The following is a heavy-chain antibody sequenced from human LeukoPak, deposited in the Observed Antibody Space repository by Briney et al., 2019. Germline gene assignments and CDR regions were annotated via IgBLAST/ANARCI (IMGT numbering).Heavy chain of an antibody. J-gene: IGHJ4*02. CDR2: ISGSGGST. V-gene: IGHV3-23*01. D-gene: IGHD5-18*01. CDR3: AKEYSYGYEGFDY. Sequence: GGSLRLSCAASGFTFSNFAMSWVRQAPGKGLEWVSAISGSGGSTYYADSVKGRFTISRDNSKNTLYLQMDSLRAEDTAVYYCAKEYSYGYEGFDYWGQGTLVTVSS. CDR1: GFTFSNFA.